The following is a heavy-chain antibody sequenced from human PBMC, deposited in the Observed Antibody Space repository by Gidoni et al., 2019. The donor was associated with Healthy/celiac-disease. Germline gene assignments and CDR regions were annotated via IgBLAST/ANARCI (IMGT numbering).Heavy chain of an antibody. CDR2: IIPIFGTA. V-gene: IGHV1-69*01. D-gene: IGHD3-22*01. CDR3: ARFEYTYYYDSSGQGWFDP. CDR1: AGTFSSYA. J-gene: IGHJ5*02. Sequence: QVQLVQSGAEVKKPRSSVKVSWKASAGTFSSYAISWVRQAPGHGLEGMGGIIPIFGTANYAQKFQGRVTITADESTSTAYMELSSLRSEDTAVYYCARFEYTYYYDSSGQGWFDPWGQGTLVTVSS.